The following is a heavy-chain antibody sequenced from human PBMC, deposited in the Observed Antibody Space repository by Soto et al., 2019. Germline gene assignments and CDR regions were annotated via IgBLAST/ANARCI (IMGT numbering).Heavy chain of an antibody. V-gene: IGHV4-34*01. D-gene: IGHD1-26*01. CDR3: ARGRVSYSIDY. J-gene: IGHJ4*02. Sequence: NPSETLSLTCAVYGGSFSGYYWGWIRQPPGKGLEWIGEINHSGSTNYNPSLKSRVTISVDTSKNQFSLKLSSVTAADTAVYYCARGRVSYSIDYWGQGTLVTVSS. CDR2: INHSGST. CDR1: GGSFSGYY.